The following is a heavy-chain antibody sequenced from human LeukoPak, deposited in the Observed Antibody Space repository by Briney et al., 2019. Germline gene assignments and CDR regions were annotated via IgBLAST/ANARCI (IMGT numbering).Heavy chain of an antibody. D-gene: IGHD3-16*01. V-gene: IGHV3-7*03. J-gene: IGHJ4*02. CDR3: AKDRLGGPYYFHY. Sequence: GSLRLSCTASGFTFSSYWMSWVRQAPGKGLEWVANIKKDGSEKYYVDSVKGRFTISRDNAKTSLYLQINSLRAEDTAVYFCAKDRLGGPYYFHYWGQGTLVTVSS. CDR1: GFTFSSYW. CDR2: IKKDGSEK.